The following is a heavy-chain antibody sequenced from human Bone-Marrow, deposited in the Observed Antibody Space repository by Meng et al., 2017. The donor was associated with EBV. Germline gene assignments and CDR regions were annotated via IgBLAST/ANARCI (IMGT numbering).Heavy chain of an antibody. J-gene: IGHJ4*02. CDR2: FYYTGTT. CDR3: ARRPWGLHDYFDH. D-gene: IGHD1-26*01. Sequence: QPRRKEPGPGLVRPSESLPLTCNVSGGSISSSNYYWGWIRQPPGKGLEWIGDFYYTGTTYFNPPLKRRLSMSIDTSKNQFSLRLTSVTAADTAVYYCARRPWGLHDYFDHWGQGALVTVSS. CDR1: GGSISSSNYY. V-gene: IGHV4-39*07.